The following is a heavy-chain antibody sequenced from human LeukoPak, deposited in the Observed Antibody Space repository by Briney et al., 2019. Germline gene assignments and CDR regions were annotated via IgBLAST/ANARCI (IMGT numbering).Heavy chain of an antibody. CDR2: INPNSGDT. Sequence: GASVKVSCKASGYTFTSYYMHWVRQAPGQGLEWMGRINPNSGDTNHAQKFQGRVTMTRDTSISTAYMELSRLRSDDTAVYYCARVSSPLQYNWFDPWGQGTLVTVSS. V-gene: IGHV1-2*06. D-gene: IGHD1-14*01. CDR3: ARVSSPLQYNWFDP. CDR1: GYTFTSYY. J-gene: IGHJ5*02.